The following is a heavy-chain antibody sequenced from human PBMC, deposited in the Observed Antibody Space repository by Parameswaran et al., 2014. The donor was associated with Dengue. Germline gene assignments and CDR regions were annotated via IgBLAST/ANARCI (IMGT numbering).Heavy chain of an antibody. Sequence: WVRQAPGQRLEWMGWINAGNGNTKYSQKFQGRVTITRDTSASTAYMELSSLRSEDTAVYYCARELLPGIAAAGHDYWGQGTLVTVSS. V-gene: IGHV1-3*01. J-gene: IGHJ4*02. CDR2: INAGNGNT. CDR3: ARELLPGIAAAGHDY. D-gene: IGHD6-13*01.